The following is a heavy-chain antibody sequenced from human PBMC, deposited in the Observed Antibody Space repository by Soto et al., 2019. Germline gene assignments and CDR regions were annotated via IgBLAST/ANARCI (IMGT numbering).Heavy chain of an antibody. J-gene: IGHJ5*02. CDR1: GYTFTSYG. CDR2: ISTYNGNT. Sequence: QVQLVQSGAEVKKPGASVKVSCKASGYTFTSYGINWVRQAPGQGLEWMGWISTYNGNTNYAQKLQGRVAMTTDTSTRTAYMELRSLRSADPAVYYCARDRAAAVFGIDPWGQGTLVTVSS. V-gene: IGHV1-18*01. D-gene: IGHD6-13*01. CDR3: ARDRAAAVFGIDP.